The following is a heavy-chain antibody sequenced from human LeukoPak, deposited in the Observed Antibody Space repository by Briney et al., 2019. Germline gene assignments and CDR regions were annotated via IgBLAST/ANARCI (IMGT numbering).Heavy chain of an antibody. CDR2: IIPILGIA. CDR1: GGTFSSYA. CDR3: ARDGVAVAGHFDY. D-gene: IGHD6-19*01. Sequence: ASVKVSCKASGGTFSSYAISWVRQAPGQGLGWMGRIIPILGIANYAQKFQGRVTITADKSTSTAYMELSSLRSEDTAVYYCARDGVAVAGHFDYWGQGTLVTVSS. V-gene: IGHV1-69*04. J-gene: IGHJ4*02.